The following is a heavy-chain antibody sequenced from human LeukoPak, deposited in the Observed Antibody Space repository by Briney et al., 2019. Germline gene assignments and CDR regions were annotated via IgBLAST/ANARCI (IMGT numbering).Heavy chain of an antibody. CDR2: ISPNGGST. CDR1: GFTFSSYA. CDR3: VKTLGSSREGFDY. D-gene: IGHD1-26*01. V-gene: IGHV3-64D*08. Sequence: GGSLRLSCSASGFTFSSYAMHWVRQAPGKGLEFVSAISPNGGSTYYADSEKGRFTISRDNSKNTLYLQMSSLRAEDTAVYYCVKTLGSSREGFDYWGQGTLVTVSS. J-gene: IGHJ4*02.